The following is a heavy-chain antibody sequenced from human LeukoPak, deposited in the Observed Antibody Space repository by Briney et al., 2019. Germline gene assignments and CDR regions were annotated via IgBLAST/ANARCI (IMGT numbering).Heavy chain of an antibody. D-gene: IGHD1-7*01. Sequence: GGSLRLSCTASGFIFSSYGIHWVRQAPGKGLEWVAVVSSDGSIDYYADSLRGRFTVSRDNSKNTMFLQFNTLRPEDTAVYYCAREGMGTTFSAWFDPWGQGTLVTVSS. V-gene: IGHV3-30*03. CDR1: GFIFSSYG. CDR3: AREGMGTTFSAWFDP. J-gene: IGHJ5*02. CDR2: VSSDGSID.